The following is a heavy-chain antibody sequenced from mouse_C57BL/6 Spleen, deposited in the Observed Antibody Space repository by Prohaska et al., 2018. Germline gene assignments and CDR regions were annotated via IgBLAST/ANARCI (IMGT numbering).Heavy chain of an antibody. CDR2: IRLKSDNYAT. J-gene: IGHJ2*01. CDR1: GFTFSNYW. V-gene: IGHV6-3*01. D-gene: IGHD3-1*01. Sequence: EVKLEESGGGLVQPGGSMKLPCVASGFTFSNYWLNWVRQSPEKGLEWVAQIRLKSDNYATHYAEYVKGRFTISRDECKSSVYLQMNNLRAEDTGIYYCTGGAWDYFDYWGQGTTLTVSS. CDR3: TGGAWDYFDY.